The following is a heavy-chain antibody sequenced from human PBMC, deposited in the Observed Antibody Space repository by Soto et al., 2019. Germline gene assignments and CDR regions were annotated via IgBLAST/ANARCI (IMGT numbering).Heavy chain of an antibody. D-gene: IGHD4-17*01. Sequence: QVQLVQSGAEVKKPGASVKVSCKASGYTFTSYGISWVRQAPGQGLEWMGWISAYNGNTNYAQKLQGRVTMTTDTSTSTAYMELRSLRSDDTAVYYCARDRTVTTLTTTDAFDIWGQGTMVTVSS. CDR1: GYTFTSYG. CDR2: ISAYNGNT. J-gene: IGHJ3*02. CDR3: ARDRTVTTLTTTDAFDI. V-gene: IGHV1-18*01.